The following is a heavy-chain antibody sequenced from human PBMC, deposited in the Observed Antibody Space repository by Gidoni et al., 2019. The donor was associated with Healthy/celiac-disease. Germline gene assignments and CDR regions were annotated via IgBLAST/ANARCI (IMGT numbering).Heavy chain of an antibody. CDR3: ARWGKKNWNDIGGAFDI. V-gene: IGHV3-33*01. CDR1: GFTFSSYG. Sequence: QVQLVESGGGVVQPGRSLRLSCAASGFTFSSYGMHWVRQAPGKGLEWVAVIWYDGSNKYYADSVKGRFTISRDNSKNTLYLQMNSLRAEDTAVYYCARWGKKNWNDIGGAFDIWGQGTMVTVSS. D-gene: IGHD1-1*01. CDR2: IWYDGSNK. J-gene: IGHJ3*02.